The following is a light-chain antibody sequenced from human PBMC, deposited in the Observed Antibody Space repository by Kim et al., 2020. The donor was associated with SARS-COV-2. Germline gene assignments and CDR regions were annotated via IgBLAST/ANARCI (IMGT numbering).Light chain of an antibody. J-gene: IGKJ4*01. Sequence: DIQMTQSPSSLSASVGDRVTITCQASQDISNYLNWYQQKPGKAPKVLIYDASKLETGVPSRFSGSGSGTDFTFTISSLQPEDIATYYCQQYDSFLFTFGGGTKVDIK. CDR3: QQYDSFLFT. CDR1: QDISNY. CDR2: DAS. V-gene: IGKV1-33*01.